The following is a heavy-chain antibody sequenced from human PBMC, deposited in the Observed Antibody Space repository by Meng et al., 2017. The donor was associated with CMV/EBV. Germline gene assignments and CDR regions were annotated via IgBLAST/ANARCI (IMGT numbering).Heavy chain of an antibody. Sequence: CAASGFIFGNYAMSWVRQAPGKGLEWVSTITGSGDGTYYADSVKGRFTISRDTSRNTLPLQMNSLRADDTAIYYCAKGRGLGASASNYWGQGTLVTVSS. CDR2: ITGSGDGT. V-gene: IGHV3-23*01. D-gene: IGHD1-26*01. CDR1: GFIFGNYA. J-gene: IGHJ4*02. CDR3: AKGRGLGASASNY.